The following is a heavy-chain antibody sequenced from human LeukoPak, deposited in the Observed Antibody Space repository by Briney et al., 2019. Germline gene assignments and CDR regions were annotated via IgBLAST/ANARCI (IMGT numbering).Heavy chain of an antibody. J-gene: IGHJ4*02. CDR2: ISYDGSNK. D-gene: IGHD1-26*01. CDR1: GFTFSSYA. V-gene: IGHV3-30-3*01. CDR3: ARVASGSYSFDY. Sequence: GRSLRLSCAASGFTFSSYAMHWVRQAPGKGLEWVAVISYDGSNKYYADSVKGRFTISRDNSKNTLYLQMNSLRAEDTAVYYCARVASGSYSFDYWGQGTLVTVSS.